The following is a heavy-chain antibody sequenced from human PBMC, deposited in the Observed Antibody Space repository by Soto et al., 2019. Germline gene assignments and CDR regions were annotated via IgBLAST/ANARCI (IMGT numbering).Heavy chain of an antibody. D-gene: IGHD2-15*01. V-gene: IGHV4-31*03. CDR1: GAALTSGNYY. Sequence: SETLSLTCSVSGAALTSGNYYWSWIRQVPGKGLEWIGHIYVTGAVDYNPSLRDRITISQDTSERQFSLNLRLVTAADTAVYYCARLGLATNIYKWFDPWGQGALVTVSS. CDR3: ARLGLATNIYKWFDP. J-gene: IGHJ5*02. CDR2: IYVTGAV.